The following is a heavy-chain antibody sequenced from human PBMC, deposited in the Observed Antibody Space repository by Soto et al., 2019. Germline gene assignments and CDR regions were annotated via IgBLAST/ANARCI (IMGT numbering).Heavy chain of an antibody. J-gene: IGHJ4*02. Sequence: EVQLVESGGGLVQPGRSLRLSCAASGFTFDNCGMHWVRQAPGKDLEWVAGISWDSSTIGYADSVKGRFIISRDDAKNSLYLQMDSLRGEDTALYYCVQGRYPTMATPLDHWGQGTQVIVSS. CDR3: VQGRYPTMATPLDH. CDR2: ISWDSSTI. D-gene: IGHD2-15*01. CDR1: GFTFDNCG. V-gene: IGHV3-9*01.